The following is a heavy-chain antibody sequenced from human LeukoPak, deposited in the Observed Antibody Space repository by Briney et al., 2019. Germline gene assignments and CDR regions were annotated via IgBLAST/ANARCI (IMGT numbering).Heavy chain of an antibody. D-gene: IGHD6-19*01. J-gene: IGHJ4*02. CDR1: GFIFSNAW. CDR2: ISGSGGST. V-gene: IGHV3-23*01. Sequence: GGSLRLSCAASGFIFSNAWMSWVRQAPGKGLEWVSAISGSGGSTYYADSVKGRFTISRDNSKNTLYLQMNSLRAEDTAVYYCAKGIAVAGTTNFDYWGQGTLVTVSS. CDR3: AKGIAVAGTTNFDY.